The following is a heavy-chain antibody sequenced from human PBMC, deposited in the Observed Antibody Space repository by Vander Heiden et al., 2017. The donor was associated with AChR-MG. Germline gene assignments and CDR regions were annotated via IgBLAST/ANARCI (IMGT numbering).Heavy chain of an antibody. V-gene: IGHV3-21*01. CDR2: ISSSSSYI. D-gene: IGHD4-17*01. Sequence: EVQLVESGGGLVKPGGSLRLSCAASGFTFSSYSMNWVRQAPGKGLEWVSSISSSSSYIYYADSVKGRFTISRDNAKNSLYLQMNSLRAEDTAVYYCARDPHTVTTFRHEYYFDYWGQGTLVTVSS. CDR3: ARDPHTVTTFRHEYYFDY. CDR1: GFTFSSYS. J-gene: IGHJ4*02.